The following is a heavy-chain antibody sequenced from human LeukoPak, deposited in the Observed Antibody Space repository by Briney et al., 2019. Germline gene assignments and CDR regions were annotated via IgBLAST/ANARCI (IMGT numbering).Heavy chain of an antibody. Sequence: GGSLRLSCAASGFTFSDYYMTWVRQAPGKGLEWVSVFYSGGSTFYADSVKGRFTISRDNSKNTLYLQMSSLRAEDAAIYYCARDIKAVAGYNWYDPWGQGTLVTVSS. CDR1: GFTFSDYY. V-gene: IGHV3-53*01. CDR3: ARDIKAVAGYNWYDP. CDR2: FYSGGST. D-gene: IGHD6-19*01. J-gene: IGHJ5*02.